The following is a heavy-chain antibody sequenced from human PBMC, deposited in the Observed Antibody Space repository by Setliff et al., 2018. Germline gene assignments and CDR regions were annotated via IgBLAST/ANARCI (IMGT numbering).Heavy chain of an antibody. D-gene: IGHD5-12*01. V-gene: IGHV1-8*02. CDR2: MNPNSGNT. J-gene: IGHJ4*02. CDR3: ARSPHGEMATTDYFDY. CDR1: GYTFTSYD. Sequence: ASVKVSCKASGYTFTSYDINWVRQATGQGLEWMGWMNPNSGNTGYAQKFQGRVTMTRNTSISTAYMELSSLRSEDTAVYYCARSPHGEMATTDYFDYWGQGTLVTVS.